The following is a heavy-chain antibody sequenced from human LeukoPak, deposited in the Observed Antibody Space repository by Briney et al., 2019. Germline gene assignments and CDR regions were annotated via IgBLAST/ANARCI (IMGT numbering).Heavy chain of an antibody. J-gene: IGHJ6*04. Sequence: GGSLRLSCAASRFTFSSYGMHWVRQAPGKGLEWVAVIWYDGSNKYYADSVKGRFTISRDNSKNTLYLQMNSLRAEDTAVYYCAIAVVPAAWPEVDVWGKGTTVTVSS. CDR3: AIAVVPAAWPEVDV. V-gene: IGHV3-33*01. D-gene: IGHD2-2*01. CDR1: RFTFSSYG. CDR2: IWYDGSNK.